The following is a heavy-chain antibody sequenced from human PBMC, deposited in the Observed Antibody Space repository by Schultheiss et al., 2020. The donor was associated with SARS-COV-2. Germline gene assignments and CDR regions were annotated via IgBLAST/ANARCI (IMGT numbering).Heavy chain of an antibody. V-gene: IGHV3-48*03. J-gene: IGHJ4*02. CDR2: ISGSGDTI. D-gene: IGHD5-12*01. Sequence: GGSLRLSCAASGFIFSNYEMNWVRQAPGKGPEWISYISGSGDTIYYADSVKGRFTISRDNAKNSLYLQMNSLRAEDTAVYYCARFPRSGYDLDYWGQGTLVTVSS. CDR3: ARFPRSGYDLDY. CDR1: GFIFSNYE.